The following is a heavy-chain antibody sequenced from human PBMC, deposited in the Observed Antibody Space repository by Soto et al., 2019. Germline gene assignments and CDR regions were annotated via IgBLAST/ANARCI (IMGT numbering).Heavy chain of an antibody. CDR1: GGSISSYY. D-gene: IGHD3-22*01. CDR2: IYYSGST. Sequence: PSETLSLTCTVSGGSISSYYWSWIRQPPGKGLEWIGYIYYSGSTNYNPSLKSRVTISVDTSKNQFSLKLSSVTAADTAVYYCARDGNYYYDSSGYIFDPWGQGTLVTVS. J-gene: IGHJ5*02. V-gene: IGHV4-59*01. CDR3: ARDGNYYYDSSGYIFDP.